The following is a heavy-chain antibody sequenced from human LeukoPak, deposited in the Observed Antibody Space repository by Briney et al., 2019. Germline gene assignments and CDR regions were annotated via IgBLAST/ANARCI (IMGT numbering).Heavy chain of an antibody. D-gene: IGHD3-22*01. CDR2: ISYDGSNK. CDR3: ARDRPPYYYDSSGFDP. V-gene: IGHV3-30-3*01. J-gene: IGHJ5*02. Sequence: GGSLRLSCAASGFTFSSYAMHWVRQAPGKGLEWVAVISYDGSNKYYADSVKGRFTISRDNSKNTLYLRMNSLRAEDTAVYYCARDRPPYYYDSSGFDPWGQGTLVTVSS. CDR1: GFTFSSYA.